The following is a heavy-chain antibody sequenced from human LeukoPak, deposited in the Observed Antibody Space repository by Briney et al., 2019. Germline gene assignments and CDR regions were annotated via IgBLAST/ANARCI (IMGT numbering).Heavy chain of an antibody. D-gene: IGHD2-21*01. CDR2: IYHSGST. CDR3: ARSLVVIATNWFDP. CDR1: GYSISSGYY. J-gene: IGHJ5*02. Sequence: SETLSPTCAVSGYSISSGYYWGWIRQPPGKGLEWIGSIYHSGSTYYNPSLKSRVTISVDTSKNQFSLKLSSVTAADTAVYYCARSLVVIATNWFDPWGQGTLVTVSS. V-gene: IGHV4-38-2*01.